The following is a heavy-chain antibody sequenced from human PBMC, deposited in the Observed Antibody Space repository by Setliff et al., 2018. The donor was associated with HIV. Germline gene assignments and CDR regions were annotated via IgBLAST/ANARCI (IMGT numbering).Heavy chain of an antibody. V-gene: IGHV4-34*01. CDR1: GGSFSGYY. Sequence: SETLSLTCAVYGGSFSGYYWSWIRQPPGKGLEWIGEINHSGSTNYNPSLRSRVTISVDTSKNQFSLKLSSVTAADTAVYYCARVVGTRAVDYWGQGTLVTVSS. CDR3: ARVVGTRAVDY. D-gene: IGHD2-21*02. CDR2: INHSGST. J-gene: IGHJ4*02.